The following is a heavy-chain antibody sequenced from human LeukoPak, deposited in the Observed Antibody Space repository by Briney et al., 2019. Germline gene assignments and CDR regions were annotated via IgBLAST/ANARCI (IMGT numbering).Heavy chain of an antibody. J-gene: IGHJ4*02. D-gene: IGHD7-27*01. CDR3: AKDIRGPTGV. Sequence: SGGSLRLSCAASGFTFSTYSMNWVRQAPGKGLEWVSLISWDGGSTYYADSVKGRFTISRDNSKNSLYLQMNSLRTEDTALYYCAKDIRGPTGVWGQGTLVTVSS. CDR2: ISWDGGST. V-gene: IGHV3-43*01. CDR1: GFTFSTYS.